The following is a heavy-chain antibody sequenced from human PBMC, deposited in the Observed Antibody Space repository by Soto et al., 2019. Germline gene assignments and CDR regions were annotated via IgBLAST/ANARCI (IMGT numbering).Heavy chain of an antibody. Sequence: SETLSLTCTVSGGSISSYYWSWIRQPPGKGLEWIGYIYYSGSTNYNPSLKSRVTISVDTSKNQFSLKLSSVTAADTAVYYCARDYYDSSGYPRGFDYWGQGTLVTVSS. V-gene: IGHV4-59*01. CDR3: ARDYYDSSGYPRGFDY. CDR2: IYYSGST. J-gene: IGHJ4*02. CDR1: GGSISSYY. D-gene: IGHD3-22*01.